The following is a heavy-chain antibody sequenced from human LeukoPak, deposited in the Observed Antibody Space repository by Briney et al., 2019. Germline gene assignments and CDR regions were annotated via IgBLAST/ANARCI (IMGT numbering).Heavy chain of an antibody. J-gene: IGHJ5*02. CDR1: GFTLRSYA. D-gene: IGHD3-22*01. V-gene: IGHV3-23*01. CDR3: AKGMDSSSYGWFDP. Sequence: GGSLRLSCAASGFTLRSYARSGVRQAPGKGLEWVSAISGSGGSTYYADSVKGRFTISRDNSKNTLYLQMNSLRAEDTAVNYCAKGMDSSSYGWFDPWGQGTLVTVSS. CDR2: ISGSGGST.